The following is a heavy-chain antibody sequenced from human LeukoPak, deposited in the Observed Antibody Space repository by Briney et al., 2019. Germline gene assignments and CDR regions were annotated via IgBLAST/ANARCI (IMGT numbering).Heavy chain of an antibody. V-gene: IGHV4-38-2*01. CDR2: IDHSANT. Sequence: PSQTLSLTCAVSGYSISNGYYWGWIRQPPGKGLEWTGSIDHSANTFYNPSHKSRVTISVDTYKNQFSLKLTSVTAADTAIYYCARGPPRYASYWGQGTLVTVSS. J-gene: IGHJ4*02. CDR3: ARGPPRYASY. D-gene: IGHD2-21*01. CDR1: GYSISNGYY.